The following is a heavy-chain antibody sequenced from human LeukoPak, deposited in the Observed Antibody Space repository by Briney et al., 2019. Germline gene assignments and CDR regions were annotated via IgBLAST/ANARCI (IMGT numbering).Heavy chain of an antibody. CDR1: GYSISSGYY. Sequence: PSETLSLTCTVSGYSISSGYYWGWIRQPPGKGLEWIGSIYHSGSTYYNPSLKSRVTISVDTSKNHFSLKLSSVTAADTAVYYCAKDLRAVAGTPPGFRLDYWGQGTLVTVSS. CDR3: AKDLRAVAGTPPGFRLDY. V-gene: IGHV4-38-2*02. CDR2: IYHSGST. J-gene: IGHJ4*02. D-gene: IGHD6-19*01.